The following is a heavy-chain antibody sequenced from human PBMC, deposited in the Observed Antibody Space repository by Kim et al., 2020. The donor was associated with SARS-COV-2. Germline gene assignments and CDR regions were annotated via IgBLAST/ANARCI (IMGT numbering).Heavy chain of an antibody. V-gene: IGHV1-3*01. CDR2: INAGNGNT. CDR1: GYTFTSYA. J-gene: IGHJ6*02. CDR3: ARGWYVRYYYYGMDV. D-gene: IGHD6-19*01. Sequence: ASVKVSCKASGYTFTSYAMHWVRQAPGQRLEWMGWINAGNGNTKYSQKFQGRVTITRDTFASTAYMELSSLRSEDTAVYYCARGWYVRYYYYGMDVWGQGTTVTVSS.